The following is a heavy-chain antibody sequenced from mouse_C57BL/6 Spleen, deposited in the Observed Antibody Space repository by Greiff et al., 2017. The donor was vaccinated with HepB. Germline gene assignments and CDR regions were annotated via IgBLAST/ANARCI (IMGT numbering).Heavy chain of an antibody. CDR3: ARSGYYGSSYDWYFDV. CDR2: INPNYGTT. Sequence: VQLKESGPELVKPGASVKISCKASGYSFTDYNMNWVQQSNGKSLEWIGVINPNYGTTSYNQKFKGKATLTVDQSSSKAYMQLNSLTSEDSAVYYCARSGYYGSSYDWYFDVWGTGTTVTVSS. V-gene: IGHV1-39*01. D-gene: IGHD1-1*01. CDR1: GYSFTDYN. J-gene: IGHJ1*03.